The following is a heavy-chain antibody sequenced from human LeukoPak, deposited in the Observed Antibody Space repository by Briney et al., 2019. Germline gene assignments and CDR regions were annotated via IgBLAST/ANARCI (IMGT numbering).Heavy chain of an antibody. V-gene: IGHV3-48*01. CDR2: ISGSSGII. CDR3: AKALLTYGDYNY. CDR1: GFTFNTYT. D-gene: IGHD4-17*01. J-gene: IGHJ4*02. Sequence: GGSLGLSCAASGFTFNTYTMNWVRQAPGKGLEWVSYISGSSGIIDYADSVRGRFTISRDNAKNSLYLQMNSLRAEDTAVYYCAKALLTYGDYNYWGQGTLVTVSS.